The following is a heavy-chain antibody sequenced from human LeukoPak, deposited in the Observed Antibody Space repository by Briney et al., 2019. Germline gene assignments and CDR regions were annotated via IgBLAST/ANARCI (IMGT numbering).Heavy chain of an antibody. CDR2: ISAYNGNT. CDR3: ARTTLRELPDY. CDR1: GYTFTSYG. J-gene: IGHJ4*02. Sequence: ASVKVSCKASGYTFTSYGLRWVRQAPGQGLEWMGWISAYNGNTNYAQKLQGRVTMTTDTSTSTAYMELRSLRSDDTAVYYCARTTLRELPDYWGQGTLVTVSS. V-gene: IGHV1-18*01. D-gene: IGHD1-26*01.